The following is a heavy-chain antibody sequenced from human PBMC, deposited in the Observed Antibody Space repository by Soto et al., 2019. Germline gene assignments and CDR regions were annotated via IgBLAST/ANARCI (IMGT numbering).Heavy chain of an antibody. D-gene: IGHD1-26*01. CDR3: ARGGRVGATIQCFQH. CDR1: GYTFTGYY. V-gene: IGHV1-2*04. J-gene: IGHJ1*01. CDR2: INPNSGGT. Sequence: QVQLVPSGAEVKKPGASVKVSCKASGYTFTGYYMHWVRQAPGQGLEWMGWINPNSGGTNYAQKFQGWVTMTRDTSISTAYMELSRLRSDDTAVYYCARGGRVGATIQCFQHWGQGTLVTVSS.